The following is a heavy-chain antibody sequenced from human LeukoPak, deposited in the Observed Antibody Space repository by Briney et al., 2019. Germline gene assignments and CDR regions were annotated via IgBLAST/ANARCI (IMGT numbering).Heavy chain of an antibody. Sequence: SETLSLTCAVYGGSFSVYYWSWIRQPPGKGLEWIGEINHSGSTNYNPSLKSRVTISVDTSKNQFSLKLSSVTAADTAVYYCARGLAVAGTRFDYWGQGTLVTVSS. J-gene: IGHJ4*02. CDR1: GGSFSVYY. D-gene: IGHD6-19*01. V-gene: IGHV4-34*01. CDR2: INHSGST. CDR3: ARGLAVAGTRFDY.